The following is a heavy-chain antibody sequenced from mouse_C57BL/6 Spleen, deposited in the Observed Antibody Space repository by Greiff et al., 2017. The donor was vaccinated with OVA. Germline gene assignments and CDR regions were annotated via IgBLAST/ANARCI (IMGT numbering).Heavy chain of an antibody. J-gene: IGHJ3*01. V-gene: IGHV1-15*01. CDR2: IDPETGGT. Sequence: QVQLQQSGAELVRPGASVTLSCKASGYTFTDYEMHWVKQTPVHGLEWIGAIDPETGGTDYNQKFKGKAILTADKSSSTAYMELRSLTSEDSAVYYCTRDQLAWFAYWGQGTLVTVSA. CDR3: TRDQLAWFAY. D-gene: IGHD4-1*02. CDR1: GYTFTDYE.